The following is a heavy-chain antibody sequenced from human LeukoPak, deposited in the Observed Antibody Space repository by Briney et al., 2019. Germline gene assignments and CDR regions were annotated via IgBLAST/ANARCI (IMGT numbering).Heavy chain of an antibody. D-gene: IGHD3-16*01. CDR2: IYNTGTT. J-gene: IGHJ3*01. Sequence: SETLSLTCTVSGGSISSHYWTWIRQPPGKGLEWIGYIYNTGTTNYSPSLKSRVTISLDTSKNQFSLKLTYVTAADTAVYFCARDDYGVFDAFDVWGQGTVVTVSS. V-gene: IGHV4-59*08. CDR1: GGSISSHY. CDR3: ARDDYGVFDAFDV.